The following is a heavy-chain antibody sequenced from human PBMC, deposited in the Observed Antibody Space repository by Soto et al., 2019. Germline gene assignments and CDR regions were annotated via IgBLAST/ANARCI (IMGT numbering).Heavy chain of an antibody. D-gene: IGHD3-10*01. CDR2: IGIVGDT. V-gene: IGHV3-13*04. CDR1: GFTFSNYD. CDR3: ARDRGLPDSFDI. J-gene: IGHJ3*02. Sequence: PGGSLRLSCAASGFTFSNYDMHWVRQATGKGLEWVSGIGIVGDTYYPGSVKGRFTISRDNAKNTLYLQMHSLRAEDTAVYFCARDRGLPDSFDIWGQGTMVTVSS.